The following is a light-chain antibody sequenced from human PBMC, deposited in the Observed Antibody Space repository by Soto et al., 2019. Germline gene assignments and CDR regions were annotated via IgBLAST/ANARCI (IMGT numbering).Light chain of an antibody. V-gene: IGLV2-8*01. CDR3: SSFAGSNNLRM. J-gene: IGLJ3*02. CDR2: EVN. CDR1: SSDVGGYNY. Sequence: QSVLTQPSSASGSPGQSVTISCTGTSSDVGGYNYVSWYQQHPGKAPKLMIYEVNKRPSGVPDRFSGSKSGNTASLTVSGLQTEDEADYYCSSFAGSNNLRMFGGGTKLTVL.